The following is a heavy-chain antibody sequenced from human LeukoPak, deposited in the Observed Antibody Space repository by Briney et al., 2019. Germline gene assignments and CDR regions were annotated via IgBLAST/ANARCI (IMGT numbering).Heavy chain of an antibody. CDR1: GFTFSSYE. Sequence: PGGSLRLSCAASGFTFSSYEMNWVRQAPGKGLEWVSYISSSGSTIYYADSVKGRFTISRGNAKNSLYLQMNSLRAEDTAVYYCARGGNYGSGSYYNEPFDYWGQGTLVTVSS. D-gene: IGHD3-10*01. CDR3: ARGGNYGSGSYYNEPFDY. J-gene: IGHJ4*02. V-gene: IGHV3-48*03. CDR2: ISSSGSTI.